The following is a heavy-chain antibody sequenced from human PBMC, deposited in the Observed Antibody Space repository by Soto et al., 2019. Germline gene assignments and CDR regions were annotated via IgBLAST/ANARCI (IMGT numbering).Heavy chain of an antibody. J-gene: IGHJ4*02. CDR3: ARDVGWFGETTFDC. V-gene: IGHV3-30-3*01. CDR1: GFTLSSYA. CDR2: ISKGGSNL. Sequence: GGSLRLSCAASGFTLSSYAIHWVRQAPGKGLEWVTVISKGGSNLYFADSVKGRFTISRDNSANTVYMELSSLTSEDTAMYYCARDVGWFGETTFDCWGQGTPVTVSS. D-gene: IGHD3-10*01.